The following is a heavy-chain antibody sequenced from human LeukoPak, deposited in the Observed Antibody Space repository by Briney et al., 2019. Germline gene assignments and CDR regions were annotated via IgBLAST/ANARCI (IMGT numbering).Heavy chain of an antibody. D-gene: IGHD4/OR15-4a*01. CDR1: GVSISSSSYY. CDR3: ARLFPQTTIVTDDTPGPGFGHHLIKNYYYMDV. V-gene: IGHV4-39*01. J-gene: IGHJ6*03. Sequence: SETLSLTCSVSGVSISSSSYYWGWVRQPPGKGLEWIGNIYHNGTTFYNPSLKSRVTISVDTSKNQFSLKVSSVTAADTVLFYCARLFPQTTIVTDDTPGPGFGHHLIKNYYYMDVWGKGTTVTVSS. CDR2: IYHNGTT.